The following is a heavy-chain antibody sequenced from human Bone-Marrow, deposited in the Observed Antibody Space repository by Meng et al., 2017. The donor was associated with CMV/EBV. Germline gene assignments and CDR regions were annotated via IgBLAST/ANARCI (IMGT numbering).Heavy chain of an antibody. CDR1: GFIFSPYA. V-gene: IGHV3-23*01. CDR2: ISGSGDST. CDR3: AKALVRWRGGFDY. D-gene: IGHD2-8*02. J-gene: IGHJ4*02. Sequence: ADSGFIFSPYAMNWVRQAPGKGLEWVSGISGSGDSTSYADSVKGRFTISRDNSKNTLYLQMNSLRAEDTAVYYCAKALVRWRGGFDYWGQGTLVTVSS.